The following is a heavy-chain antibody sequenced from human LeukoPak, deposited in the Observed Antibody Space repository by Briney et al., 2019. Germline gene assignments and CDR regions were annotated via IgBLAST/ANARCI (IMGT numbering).Heavy chain of an antibody. V-gene: IGHV3-43*01. CDR2: ISWDGGST. CDR3: ARDRPAGRSGWYADY. D-gene: IGHD6-19*01. Sequence: GGSLRLSCAASGFTFDDYTMHWVRQAPGKGLEWVSLISWDGGSTYYADSVKGQFTISRDNSKNTLYLQMNSLRAEDTAVYYCARDRPAGRSGWYADYWGQGTLVTVSS. CDR1: GFTFDDYT. J-gene: IGHJ4*02.